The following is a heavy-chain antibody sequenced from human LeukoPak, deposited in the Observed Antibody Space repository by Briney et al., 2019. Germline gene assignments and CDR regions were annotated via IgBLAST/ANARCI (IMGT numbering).Heavy chain of an antibody. CDR2: ISVRSNYR. CDR1: GYTFSDFS. J-gene: IGHJ4*02. Sequence: GGSLTLSCAASGYTFSDFSVNWVRQAPGKVLEWVSSISVRSNYRYYADSVRGRFTISRDDARDSLFLQMNSLRAEDTAVYFCVRLRRNNDRSGYYYYYDYWGQGTLATVSS. CDR3: VRLRRNNDRSGYYYYYDY. D-gene: IGHD3-22*01. V-gene: IGHV3-21*01.